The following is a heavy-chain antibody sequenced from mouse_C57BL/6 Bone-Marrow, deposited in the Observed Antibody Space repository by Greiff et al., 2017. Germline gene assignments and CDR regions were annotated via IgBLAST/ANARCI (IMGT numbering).Heavy chain of an antibody. CDR1: GYTFTSYW. CDR2: IYPGSGST. J-gene: IGHJ2*01. Sequence: VQLQQPGAELVKPGASVKMSCKASGYTFTSYWITWVKQRPGQGLEWIGDIYPGSGSTTYNETFKNKATLTIDTSSSTAYLQLSSLTSEDSAVYYCARCYWGRLFDYWGQGTTLTVSS. D-gene: IGHD2-12*01. V-gene: IGHV1-55*01. CDR3: ARCYWGRLFDY.